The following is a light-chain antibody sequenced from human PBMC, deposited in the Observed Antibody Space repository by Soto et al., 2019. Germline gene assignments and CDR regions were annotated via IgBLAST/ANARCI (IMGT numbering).Light chain of an antibody. CDR2: PPS. V-gene: IGKV1-39*01. Sequence: DIQMAQCPSSLSASVGDRVTITCRASRSISTYLNWYQQKPGKAPKLLIYPPSSLQSGVPSRFSGSGSGTDFTLTISSLQPEDFAAYYCLQTYSAPLTFGGGTKVEMK. CDR3: LQTYSAPLT. J-gene: IGKJ4*01. CDR1: RSISTY.